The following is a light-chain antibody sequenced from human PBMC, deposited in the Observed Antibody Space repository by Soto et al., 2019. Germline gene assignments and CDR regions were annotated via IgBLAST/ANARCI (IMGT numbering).Light chain of an antibody. Sequence: DIQMTQSPASLSASVGDRVTISCRAGQNVGDWLAWYQQTPGKAPKLLIYAASRLQTGVPSRFSGGGSGTDFTLTISSLQPDDFATYYCQQSNTFPLTFGGGTKVEIK. CDR3: QQSNTFPLT. CDR1: QNVGDW. V-gene: IGKV1-12*01. CDR2: AAS. J-gene: IGKJ4*01.